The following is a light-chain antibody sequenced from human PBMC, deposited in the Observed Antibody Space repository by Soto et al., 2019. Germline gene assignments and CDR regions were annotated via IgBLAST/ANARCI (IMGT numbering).Light chain of an antibody. V-gene: IGKV1-39*01. CDR3: QQSYSTPLLFT. CDR1: QSISRY. CDR2: AAS. J-gene: IGKJ2*01. Sequence: DIQMTQSPSSLSASVGDRVTITCRASQSISRYLNWYQQKPGKAPKLLIYAASSLQSGVPSRFSGSGSGTDFTLTISSLQPEDSATYYCQQSYSTPLLFTFGQGTNLEIK.